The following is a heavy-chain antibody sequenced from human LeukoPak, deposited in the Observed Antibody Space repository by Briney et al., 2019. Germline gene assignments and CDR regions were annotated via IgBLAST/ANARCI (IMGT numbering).Heavy chain of an antibody. CDR3: ARQRRYFDWFPLGDAFDI. CDR1: GGSISSSSYY. V-gene: IGHV4-39*01. J-gene: IGHJ3*02. D-gene: IGHD3-9*01. CDR2: IYYSGST. Sequence: SETLSLTXTVSGGSISSSSYYWGWLRQPPGKGLEWIGCIYYSGSTYYNPSLKSRVTISRDTSKNQFSLKLSSVTAADTAVYYCARQRRYFDWFPLGDAFDIWGQGTMVTVSS.